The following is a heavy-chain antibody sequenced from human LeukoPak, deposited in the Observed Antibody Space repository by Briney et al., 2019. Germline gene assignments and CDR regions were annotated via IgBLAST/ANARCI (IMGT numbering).Heavy chain of an antibody. V-gene: IGHV1-18*01. CDR3: ARARYYYGSGSSAAFDY. CDR2: ISAYNGNT. J-gene: IGHJ4*02. Sequence: ASVKVSCKASGYTFTSYGISWVRQAPGQGLEWMGWISAYNGNTNYAQKLQGRVTMTKDTSTSTAYMELRSLRSDDTAVYYCARARYYYGSGSSAAFDYWGQGTLVTVSS. D-gene: IGHD3-10*01. CDR1: GYTFTSYG.